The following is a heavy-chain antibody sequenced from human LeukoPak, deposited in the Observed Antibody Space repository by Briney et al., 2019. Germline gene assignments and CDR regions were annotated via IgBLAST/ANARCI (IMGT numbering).Heavy chain of an antibody. D-gene: IGHD2-2*02. V-gene: IGHV3-74*01. Sequence: PGGSLRLSCAASGFTFSTYWMHWVRQTPGKGLVWVSRINSDGSSTTYADSVRGRFTISRDNAKNTLYLQMNSLRAEDTALYYCTRTYCSSTSCYTELFDPWGQGTLVTVSS. J-gene: IGHJ5*02. CDR2: INSDGSST. CDR3: TRTYCSSTSCYTELFDP. CDR1: GFTFSTYW.